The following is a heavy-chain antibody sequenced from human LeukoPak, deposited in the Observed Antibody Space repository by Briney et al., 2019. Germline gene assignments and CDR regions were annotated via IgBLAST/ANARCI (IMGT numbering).Heavy chain of an antibody. V-gene: IGHV4-59*12. CDR2: IYYSGST. CDR1: GGSISSYY. Sequence: SETLSLTCTVSGGSISSYYWSWIRQPPGKGLEWIGYIYYSGSTNYNPSLKSRVTMSVDTSNNQFSLKLSSVTAADTAVYYCARVGGGYHDDYWGQGTQVTVSS. D-gene: IGHD6-25*01. J-gene: IGHJ4*02. CDR3: ARVGGGYHDDY.